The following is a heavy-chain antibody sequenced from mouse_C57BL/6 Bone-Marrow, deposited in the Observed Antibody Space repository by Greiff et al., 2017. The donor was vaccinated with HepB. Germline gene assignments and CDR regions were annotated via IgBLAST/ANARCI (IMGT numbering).Heavy chain of an antibody. Sequence: VQLQQSGPELVKPGASVKISCKASGYAFSSSWMNWVKQRPGKGLEWIGRIDPNSGGTKYNEKFKSKATLTVDKPSSTAYMQLSSLTSEDSAVYYCARTGNYYDYEGLPFSDYWGQGTTLTVSS. CDR3: ARTGNYYDYEGLPFSDY. D-gene: IGHD2-4*01. V-gene: IGHV1-72*01. J-gene: IGHJ2*01. CDR2: IDPNSGGT. CDR1: GYAFSSSW.